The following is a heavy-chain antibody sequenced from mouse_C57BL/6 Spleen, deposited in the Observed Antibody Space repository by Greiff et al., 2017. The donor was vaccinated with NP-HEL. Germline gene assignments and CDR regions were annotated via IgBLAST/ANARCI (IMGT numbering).Heavy chain of an antibody. CDR1: GYTFTSYW. CDR2: IDPSDSYT. V-gene: IGHV1-69*01. Sequence: VKLSCKASGYTFTSYWMHWVKQRPGQGLEWIGEIDPSDSYTNYNQKFKGKSTLTVDKSSSTAYMQLSSLTSEDSAVYYCARGGGLRTYYFDYWGQGTTLTVSS. D-gene: IGHD2-4*01. J-gene: IGHJ2*01. CDR3: ARGGGLRTYYFDY.